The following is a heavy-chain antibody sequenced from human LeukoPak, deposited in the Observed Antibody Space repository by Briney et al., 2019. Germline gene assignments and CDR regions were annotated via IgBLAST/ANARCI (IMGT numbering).Heavy chain of an antibody. CDR3: ATHGLGYCSSTSCYHY. CDR2: IIPIFGTA. J-gene: IGHJ4*02. D-gene: IGHD2-2*01. CDR1: GGTFSSYA. Sequence: ASVKVSCKASGGTFSSYAISWVRQAPGQGLEWMGGIIPIFGTANYAQKFQGRVTITADKSTSTAYMELSSLRSEDTAVYYCATHGLGYCSSTSCYHYWGQGTLVTVSS. V-gene: IGHV1-69*06.